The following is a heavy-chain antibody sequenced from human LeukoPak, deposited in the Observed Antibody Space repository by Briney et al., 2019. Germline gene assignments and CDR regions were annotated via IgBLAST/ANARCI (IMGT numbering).Heavy chain of an antibody. Sequence: GGSLRLSCAASGFTFSSYAMHWVRQAPGKGLEWVAVISYDGSNKYYADSVKGRFTISRDNSKNTLYPQMNSLRAEDTAVYYCASVLAVADSEYFQHWGQGTLVTVSS. D-gene: IGHD6-19*01. CDR1: GFTFSSYA. J-gene: IGHJ1*01. CDR2: ISYDGSNK. V-gene: IGHV3-30-3*01. CDR3: ASVLAVADSEYFQH.